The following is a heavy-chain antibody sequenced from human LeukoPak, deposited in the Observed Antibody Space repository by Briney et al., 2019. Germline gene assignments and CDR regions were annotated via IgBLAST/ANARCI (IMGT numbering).Heavy chain of an antibody. J-gene: IGHJ4*02. CDR3: ARDRDCSGGSCYSTLFDY. V-gene: IGHV3-30-3*01. CDR2: ISYDGSNK. Sequence: GGSLRLPCAASGFTFSSYAMHWVRQAPGKGLEWVAVISYDGSNKYYADSVKGRFTISRDNSKNTLYLQMNSLRAEDTAVYYCARDRDCSGGSCYSTLFDYWGQGTLVTVSS. CDR1: GFTFSSYA. D-gene: IGHD2-15*01.